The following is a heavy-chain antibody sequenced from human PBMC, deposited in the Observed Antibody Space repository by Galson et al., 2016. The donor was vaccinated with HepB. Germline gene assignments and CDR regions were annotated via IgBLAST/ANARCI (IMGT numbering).Heavy chain of an antibody. CDR1: GYIFAIYG. CDR3: SRGPDPAAY. Sequence: SVKVSCKASGYIFAIYGITWVREAPGQGLEWIGWISPSNGNAKYAQNLQGRVTMTTNTSTHTAYMELKSLEFDDTAVYYCSRGPDPAAYWGQGTLVTVSS. D-gene: IGHD6-25*01. J-gene: IGHJ4*02. V-gene: IGHV1-18*01. CDR2: ISPSNGNA.